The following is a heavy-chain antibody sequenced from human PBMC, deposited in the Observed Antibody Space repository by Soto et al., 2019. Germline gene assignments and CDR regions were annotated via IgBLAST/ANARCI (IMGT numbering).Heavy chain of an antibody. Sequence: GESLKISCKGSGYSFTSYWIGWARQMLGKGLEWMGIIYPGDSDTRYSPSFQGQVTISADKSISTAYLQWRSLKASDTAMDYCARHVRGCSGGSCYSPRPHYYYYGMDVWGQGTTVTVSS. CDR1: GYSFTSYW. CDR2: IYPGDSDT. CDR3: ARHVRGCSGGSCYSPRPHYYYYGMDV. D-gene: IGHD2-15*01. J-gene: IGHJ6*02. V-gene: IGHV5-51*01.